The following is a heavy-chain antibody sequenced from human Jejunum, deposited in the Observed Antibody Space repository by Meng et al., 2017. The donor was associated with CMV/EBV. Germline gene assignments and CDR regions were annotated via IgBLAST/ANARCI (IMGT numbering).Heavy chain of an antibody. CDR3: ARDLYTAVVLGY. CDR2: INTYNGNT. D-gene: IGHD5-18*01. Sequence: WVRQAPGQGLEWMGWINTYNGNTDYAQKFQGRVTMTTDTSTATAYMDLRSLRSDDTAVYYCARDLYTAVVLGYWGQGTLVTVSS. J-gene: IGHJ4*02. V-gene: IGHV1-18*01.